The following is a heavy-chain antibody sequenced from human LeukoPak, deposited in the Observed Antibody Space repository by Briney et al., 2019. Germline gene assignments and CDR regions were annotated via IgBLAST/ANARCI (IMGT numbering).Heavy chain of an antibody. CDR1: GYIFTSYG. CDR3: ARSTVTTSPIDS. Sequence: ASVKVSCKASGYIFTSYGITWVRQAPGQGLEWMGWISTHNGDTNYAQKLQGRVTMTTDTSTTTAYMELRSLTSDDTAVYYCARSTVTTSPIDSWGQGTLVTVSS. D-gene: IGHD4-17*01. V-gene: IGHV1-18*01. CDR2: ISTHNGDT. J-gene: IGHJ4*02.